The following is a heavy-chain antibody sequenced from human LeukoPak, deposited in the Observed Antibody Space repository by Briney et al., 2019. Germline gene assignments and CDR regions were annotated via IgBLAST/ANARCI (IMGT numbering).Heavy chain of an antibody. D-gene: IGHD3-16*01. J-gene: IGHJ4*02. CDR1: GFTFNRFA. CDR2: ISFDGTTK. CDR3: ARGVVNAYPAFAF. V-gene: IGHV3-30-3*01. Sequence: PGGSLRLSCVASGFTFNRFALHWVRQAPGKGLEWVSMISFDGTTKDYADSVKGRFTISRDNSKNTLDLQMNSLKTDDTAVYYCARGVVNAYPAFAFWGRETLATAPS.